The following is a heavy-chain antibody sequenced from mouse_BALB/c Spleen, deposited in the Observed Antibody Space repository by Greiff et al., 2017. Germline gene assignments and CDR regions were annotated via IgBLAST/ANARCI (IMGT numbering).Heavy chain of an antibody. CDR2: IWSDGGT. CDR1: GFSLTSYG. CDR3: ARGYEYERGSGYALDY. V-gene: IGHV2-6-2*01. D-gene: IGHD2-4*01. Sequence: VNLVESGPDLVAPSQCLSITCTVSGFSLTSYGVYWVRQPPGKGLEWLVVIWSDGGTTYNSALKSRLTISKNNSKSQVFLKMNSLQTDDTAKYYCARGYEYERGSGYALDYWGQGTSVTVSS. J-gene: IGHJ4*01.